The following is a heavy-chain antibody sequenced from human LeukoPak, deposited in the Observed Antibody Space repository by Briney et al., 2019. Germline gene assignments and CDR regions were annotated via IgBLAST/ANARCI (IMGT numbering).Heavy chain of an antibody. CDR1: GYTFTGYY. D-gene: IGHD6-19*01. Sequence: ASVKVSCKASGYTFTGYYMHWVRQAPGQGLEWMGWINPNSGGTNYAQKFQGRVTMTRDTSISTAYMELSRLRSDDTAVYYCAMTPSSGWPSPEYWGQGTLVTVSS. J-gene: IGHJ4*02. CDR2: INPNSGGT. V-gene: IGHV1-2*02. CDR3: AMTPSSGWPSPEY.